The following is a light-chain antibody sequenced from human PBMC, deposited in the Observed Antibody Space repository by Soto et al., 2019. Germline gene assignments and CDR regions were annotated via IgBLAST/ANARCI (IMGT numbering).Light chain of an antibody. CDR1: SSDVGGFNY. CDR2: DVT. J-gene: IGLJ1*01. V-gene: IGLV2-11*01. CDR3: CSYAGSYTDV. Sequence: QSVLTQPRSVSGSPGQSVTISCTGTSSDVGGFNYVSWYQQHPGKALKLMIYDVTKRPSGVPDRFSGSKSGNTASLTISGLQAEDEADYFCCSYAGSYTDVFGTGTKVTVL.